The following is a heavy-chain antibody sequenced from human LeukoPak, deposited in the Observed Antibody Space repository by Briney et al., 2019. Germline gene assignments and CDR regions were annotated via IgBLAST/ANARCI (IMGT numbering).Heavy chain of an antibody. D-gene: IGHD3-10*01. Sequence: GGSLRLSCAASGFTFSSYGRHWVRQAPGKGLEWVAVIWYDGSNKYYADSVKGRVTIFRDNSKNTLYLQMNRLRAEDTAVYYCAKDLSGEYYFDYWGQGTLVTVSS. J-gene: IGHJ4*02. CDR1: GFTFSSYG. CDR2: IWYDGSNK. V-gene: IGHV3-33*06. CDR3: AKDLSGEYYFDY.